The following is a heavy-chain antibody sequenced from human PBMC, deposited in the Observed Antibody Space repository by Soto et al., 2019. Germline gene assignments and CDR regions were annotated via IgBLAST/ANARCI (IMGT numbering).Heavy chain of an antibody. CDR3: ARGTERFSSSPPLY. CDR2: INTNTGNP. D-gene: IGHD6-6*01. V-gene: IGHV7-4-1*01. Sequence: ASVKASRKCSGDTFTNFGISWVRQAPGQGLEWMGWINTNTGNPTYAQGFTGRFVFSLDTSVSTAYLQICSLKAEDTAVYYCARGTERFSSSPPLYWGQGTLVTVSS. J-gene: IGHJ4*02. CDR1: GDTFTNFG.